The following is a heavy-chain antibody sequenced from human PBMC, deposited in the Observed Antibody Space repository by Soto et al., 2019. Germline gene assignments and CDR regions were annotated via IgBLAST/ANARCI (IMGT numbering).Heavy chain of an antibody. V-gene: IGHV3-43*01. CDR3: AKSAYSSGTIDY. D-gene: IGHD2-2*01. J-gene: IGHJ4*02. CDR2: ISWDGGST. CDR1: GFTFDDYT. Sequence: GGSLRLSCAASGFTFDDYTMHWVRQAPGKGLEWVSLISWDGGSTYYADSVKGRFTISRDNSKNSLYLQMNSLRTEDTALYYCAKSAYSSGTIDYWGQGTLVTVSS.